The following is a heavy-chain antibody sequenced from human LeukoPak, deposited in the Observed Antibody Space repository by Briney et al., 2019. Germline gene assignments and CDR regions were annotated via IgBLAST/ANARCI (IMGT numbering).Heavy chain of an antibody. J-gene: IGHJ4*02. D-gene: IGHD2-21*02. CDR1: GFTFSSYA. CDR3: AKDSTQDIVVVTANCFDY. CDR2: ISGSGGST. Sequence: QPGGSLRLSCAASGFTFSSYAMSWVRQAPGKGLGWVSAISGSGGSTYYADSVKGRFTISRDNSKNTLYLQMNSLRAEDTAVYYCAKDSTQDIVVVTANCFDYWGQGTLVTVSS. V-gene: IGHV3-23*01.